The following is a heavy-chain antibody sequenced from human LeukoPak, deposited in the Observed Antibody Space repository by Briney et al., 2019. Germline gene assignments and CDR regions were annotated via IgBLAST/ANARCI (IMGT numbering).Heavy chain of an antibody. J-gene: IGHJ4*02. D-gene: IGHD3-10*01. CDR2: ISYDGSNK. CDR1: GFPFVSYA. Sequence: GGSLELSWAASGFPFVSYAMHWSRKAQAKGLGGVAVISYDGSNKYYADSVKGRFTISRDNSKNTLYLQMNSLRAEDTAVYYCARVDSGSNRDFFDSWGQGTLVTVSS. V-gene: IGHV3-30-3*01. CDR3: ARVDSGSNRDFFDS.